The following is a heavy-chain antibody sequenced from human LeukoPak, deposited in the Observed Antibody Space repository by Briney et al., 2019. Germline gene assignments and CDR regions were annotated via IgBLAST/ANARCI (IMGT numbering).Heavy chain of an antibody. Sequence: PGGSLRLSCAASGFTFSSYWMSWVRQAPGMGLEWVANIKQDGSEKYYVDSVKGRFTISRDNAKNSLYLQMNSLRAEDTAVYYCARDSLGAGWWLVPRVMDVWGKGTTVTVSS. CDR3: ARDSLGAGWWLVPRVMDV. CDR1: GFTFSSYW. V-gene: IGHV3-7*01. J-gene: IGHJ6*03. D-gene: IGHD6-19*01. CDR2: IKQDGSEK.